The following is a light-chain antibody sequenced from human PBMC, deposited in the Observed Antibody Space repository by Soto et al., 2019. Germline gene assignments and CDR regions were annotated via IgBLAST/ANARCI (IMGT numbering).Light chain of an antibody. CDR2: RNN. CDR1: SSNIGSNY. J-gene: IGLJ1*01. CDR3: AAWDDSLSGPSYV. Sequence: QAVVTQPPSASGTPGQRVTISCSGSSSNIGSNYVYWYQQLPGTAPKLLIYRNNQRPSGVPDRFSDSKSGTSASLAISGLRSEDEADYYCAAWDDSLSGPSYVFGTGTKLTVL. V-gene: IGLV1-47*01.